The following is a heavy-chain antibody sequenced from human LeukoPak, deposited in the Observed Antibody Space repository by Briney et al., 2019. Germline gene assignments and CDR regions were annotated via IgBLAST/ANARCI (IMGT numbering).Heavy chain of an antibody. CDR3: VTGFTTMAVDYFDY. CDR1: GKTLSDLS. V-gene: IGHV1-24*01. CDR2: SDPEDGER. Sequence: ASVKVSCKVSGKTLSDLSIHWLRQPPGKGLEWLGGSDPEDGERIYTQMFQGRVTMTEDTSIDTAYMELSSLRSEDTAVYYCVTGFTTMAVDYFDYWGQGTLVTVSP. J-gene: IGHJ4*02. D-gene: IGHD5-18*01.